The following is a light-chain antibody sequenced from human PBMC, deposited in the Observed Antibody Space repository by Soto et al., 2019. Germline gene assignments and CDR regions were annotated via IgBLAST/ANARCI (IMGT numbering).Light chain of an antibody. Sequence: QSALTQPASVSGSPGQSITISCTGTSSDVGAYDYVSWFQQHPGKAPQLIIYEVSYRPSGVSSRFSGSKSGNRASLTISGLQAEDEAYYYCSSYTTRSTNVVFGGGTKLTVL. V-gene: IGLV2-14*01. CDR1: SSDVGAYDY. CDR2: EVS. CDR3: SSYTTRSTNVV. J-gene: IGLJ2*01.